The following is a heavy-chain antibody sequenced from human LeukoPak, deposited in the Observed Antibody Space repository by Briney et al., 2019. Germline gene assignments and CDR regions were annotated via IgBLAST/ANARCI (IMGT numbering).Heavy chain of an antibody. CDR2: IYYTGDT. Sequence: PSETLSLTCTVSGGSIRSGSYYWAWIRQPPGRGLEWIGSIYYTGDTYYSPSFRSRVIMPVDTSKNQFSLNLSSVTAADTAVYYCARRTTYCSGGSCYYFDKWGQGALVTVSS. D-gene: IGHD2-15*01. V-gene: IGHV4-39*01. CDR3: ARRTTYCSGGSCYYFDK. CDR1: GGSIRSGSYY. J-gene: IGHJ4*02.